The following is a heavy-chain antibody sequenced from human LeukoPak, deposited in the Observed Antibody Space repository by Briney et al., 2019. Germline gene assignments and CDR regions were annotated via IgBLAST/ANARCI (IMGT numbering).Heavy chain of an antibody. V-gene: IGHV4-59*08. J-gene: IGHJ4*02. Sequence: PSETLSLTCTVSGGSISSYYWSWIRQPPGKGLEWIGYIYYSGSTNYNPSLKSRVTISVDTSKNQFSLKLSSVTAADTAVYYCARHWNDILTGYFYYFDSWGQGTLVTVSS. CDR1: GGSISSYY. D-gene: IGHD3-9*01. CDR3: ARHWNDILTGYFYYFDS. CDR2: IYYSGST.